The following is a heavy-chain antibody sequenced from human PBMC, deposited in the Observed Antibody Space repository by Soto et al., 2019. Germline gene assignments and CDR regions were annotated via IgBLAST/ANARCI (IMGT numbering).Heavy chain of an antibody. CDR2: INPSGGSI. V-gene: IGHV1-46*01. J-gene: IGHJ4*02. Sequence: GASVRVSCKASGYTFTSYYMHSVRQAPGQGLEWIGIINPSGGSISYAQKFQGRVTMTRDTSTSTVYMELSSLRSEDTAVYYCARDSRQQLFPIDYWGQGTLVTVSS. CDR3: ARDSRQQLFPIDY. CDR1: GYTFTSYY. D-gene: IGHD6-13*01.